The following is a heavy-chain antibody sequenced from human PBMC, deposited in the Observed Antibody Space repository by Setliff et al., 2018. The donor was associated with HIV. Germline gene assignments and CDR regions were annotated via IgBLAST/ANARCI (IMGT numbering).Heavy chain of an antibody. D-gene: IGHD2-2*02. Sequence: PGESLKISCKTSGYNFRMYWIAWVRQMPGKGLEWMGIIYPGDSATRYSPSFQGQVTISADKSISTAYLQWSSLKASDTAMYYCARQICVSTTCNTGMDVWGQGTTVTVSS. CDR3: ARQICVSTTCNTGMDV. CDR1: GYNFRMYW. J-gene: IGHJ6*02. V-gene: IGHV5-51*01. CDR2: IYPGDSAT.